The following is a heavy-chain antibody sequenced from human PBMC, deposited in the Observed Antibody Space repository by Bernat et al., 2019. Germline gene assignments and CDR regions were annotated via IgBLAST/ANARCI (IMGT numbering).Heavy chain of an antibody. D-gene: IGHD3-10*01. V-gene: IGHV3-7*03. CDR1: GFTFSSYW. Sequence: EVQLVESGGGLVQPGGSLRLSCAASGFTFSSYWMSWVRQAPGKGLEWVANIKQDGSEKYYVDSGKGRFTISSDNAKNSLYLQMNSLRAEDTAVYYCARALPQRVLLWFRESSVMDVWGKGTTVTVSS. CDR3: ARALPQRVLLWFRESSVMDV. CDR2: IKQDGSEK. J-gene: IGHJ6*04.